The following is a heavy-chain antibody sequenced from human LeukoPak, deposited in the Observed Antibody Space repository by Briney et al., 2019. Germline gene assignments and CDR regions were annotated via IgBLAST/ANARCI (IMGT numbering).Heavy chain of an antibody. V-gene: IGHV4-59*12. J-gene: IGHJ6*02. CDR3: ARVPHYYDSSGYYFASYGMDV. Sequence: SETLSLTCTVSGGSIGTYYWTWIRQPPGKGLEWIGYIYYTGSTNYNPSLKSRVTISVDTSKNQFSLKLSSVTAADTAVYYCARVPHYYDSSGYYFASYGMDVWGQGTTVTVSS. CDR2: IYYTGST. CDR1: GGSIGTYY. D-gene: IGHD3-22*01.